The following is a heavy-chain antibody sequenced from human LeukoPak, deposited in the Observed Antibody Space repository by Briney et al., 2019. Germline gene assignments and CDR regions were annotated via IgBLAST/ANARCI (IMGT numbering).Heavy chain of an antibody. Sequence: SETLSLTCTVSGGSISSYYWNWIRQPPGKGLEWIGYIYYGGSTNYNPSLESRVTISVDTSKNQFSLKLSSVTAADTAVYYCARGVPYYYDSSGYPFHYWGQGTLVTVSS. CDR1: GGSISSYY. V-gene: IGHV4-59*01. J-gene: IGHJ4*02. D-gene: IGHD3-22*01. CDR2: IYYGGST. CDR3: ARGVPYYYDSSGYPFHY.